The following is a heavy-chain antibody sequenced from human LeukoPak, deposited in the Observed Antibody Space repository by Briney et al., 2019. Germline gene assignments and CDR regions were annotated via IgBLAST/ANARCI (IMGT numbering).Heavy chain of an antibody. V-gene: IGHV3-7*01. J-gene: IGHJ4*02. Sequence: GGSLRLSCAASGFTFSNYWMSWVRQAPGNGPEGVANIKEDESEKNYVDSVKGRFTISRDSAKNSLYLQMNSLRAEDTAVYYCARVTSGSSYRPFDYWGQGTLVTVSS. CDR1: GFTFSNYW. D-gene: IGHD3-10*01. CDR2: IKEDESEK. CDR3: ARVTSGSSYRPFDY.